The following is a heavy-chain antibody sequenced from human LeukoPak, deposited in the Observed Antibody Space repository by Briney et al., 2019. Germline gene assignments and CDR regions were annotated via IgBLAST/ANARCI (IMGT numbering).Heavy chain of an antibody. CDR2: IWYDGSNK. Sequence: GGSLRLSCAASGFTLSSYGMHWVRQAPGKGLEWVAVIWYDGSNKYYADSVKGRFTISRDNSKNTLYLQMNSLRAEDMAVYYCAKDDTDTDFDYWGQGTLVTVSS. CDR3: AKDDTDTDFDY. CDR1: GFTLSSYG. J-gene: IGHJ4*02. V-gene: IGHV3-33*06.